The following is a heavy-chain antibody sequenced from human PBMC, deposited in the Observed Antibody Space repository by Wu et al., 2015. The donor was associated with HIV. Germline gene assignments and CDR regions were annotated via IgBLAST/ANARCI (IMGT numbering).Heavy chain of an antibody. Sequence: QVQLVQSGAEVKKPGSSVKVSCKASGGTFSTYSISWVRQAPGQGLEWMGGILPIFGTANYAQKFQGRVTITADESTSTVYMELSSLRSEDTAVYYCARVAATWGMEYWYFDLWGRGTLVTVSS. CDR1: GGTFSTYS. D-gene: IGHD6-25*01. CDR2: ILPIFGTA. J-gene: IGHJ2*01. V-gene: IGHV1-69*12. CDR3: ARVAATWGMEYWYFDL.